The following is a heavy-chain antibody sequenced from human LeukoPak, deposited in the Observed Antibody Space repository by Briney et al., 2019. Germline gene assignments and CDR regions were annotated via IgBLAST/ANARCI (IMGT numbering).Heavy chain of an antibody. CDR2: IVPIFGTP. V-gene: IGHV1-69*01. CDR3: AREKDRPYYYYYMDL. CDR1: GGTFRTYA. D-gene: IGHD2-21*01. Sequence: SVEVSXKAAGGTFRTYAISWVRQAPGQGLEWMGGIVPIFGTPNYAQKFQGRVAITADESTSTAYMELSSLRSEDTAIYYCAREKDRPYYYYYMDLWGEGTTVTVSS. J-gene: IGHJ6*03.